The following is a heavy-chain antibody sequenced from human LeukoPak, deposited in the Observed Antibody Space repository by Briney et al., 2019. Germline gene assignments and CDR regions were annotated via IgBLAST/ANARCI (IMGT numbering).Heavy chain of an antibody. Sequence: SETLSLTCTVSGGSISSSSYSWGRIRQPPGKGLEWIGSIYYSGSTYYNPSLKSRVTISVDTSKNQFSLKLSSVTAADTAVYYCARSGGSSTSLKVLVKKGYYFDYWGQGTLVTVSS. V-gene: IGHV4-39*01. CDR1: GGSISSSSYS. D-gene: IGHD2-2*01. J-gene: IGHJ4*02. CDR3: ARSGGSSTSLKVLVKKGYYFDY. CDR2: IYYSGST.